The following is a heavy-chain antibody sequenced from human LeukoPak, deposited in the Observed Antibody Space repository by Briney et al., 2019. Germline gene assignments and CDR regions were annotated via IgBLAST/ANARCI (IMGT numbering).Heavy chain of an antibody. J-gene: IGHJ6*04. Sequence: GWSLRLSCTASGFTVGDDAMSWVRQAPGKGLEWVGFIRSKAYGGTTEYAASVKGRFTISRDDSKSIAYLQMNSLKTEDTAVYYCTRDEPYYYGSGSTYYYYGMDVWGKGTTVTVSS. D-gene: IGHD3-10*01. CDR1: GFTVGDDA. CDR2: IRSKAYGGTT. CDR3: TRDEPYYYGSGSTYYYYGMDV. V-gene: IGHV3-49*04.